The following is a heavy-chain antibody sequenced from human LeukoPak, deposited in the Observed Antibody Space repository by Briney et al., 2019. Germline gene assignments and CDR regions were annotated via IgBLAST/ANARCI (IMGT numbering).Heavy chain of an antibody. D-gene: IGHD1-14*01. V-gene: IGHV3-48*03. Sequence: GGSLRLSCAASGFTFSTYEINWVRQAPGKGLEWLSHISTSGSSIHYADSVKGRFTVSRDNAKNSLYLQMNSLRVEDTAVYYCARDATTELGTVYMDVWGKGTTVTISS. CDR3: ARDATTELGTVYMDV. CDR1: GFTFSTYE. J-gene: IGHJ6*03. CDR2: ISTSGSSI.